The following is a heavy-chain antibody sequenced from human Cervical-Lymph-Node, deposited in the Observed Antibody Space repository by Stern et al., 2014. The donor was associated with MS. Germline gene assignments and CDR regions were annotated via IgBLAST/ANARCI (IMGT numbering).Heavy chain of an antibody. Sequence: EVQLVESGGGIVQPGGSLMISCVASGFNFRTHWMHWVRQGPGKGLEWVSRINVDGTVSTYADSVRGRFTISRNNANNTMSLQLDNLRVEDTAIYYCASAYRASWGQGTLVTVST. V-gene: IGHV3-74*02. J-gene: IGHJ4*02. CDR1: GFNFRTHW. CDR3: ASAYRAS. D-gene: IGHD1-1*01. CDR2: INVDGTVS.